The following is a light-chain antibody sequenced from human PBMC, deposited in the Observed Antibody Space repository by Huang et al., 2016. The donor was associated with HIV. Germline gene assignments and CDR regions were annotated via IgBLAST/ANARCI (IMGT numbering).Light chain of an antibody. CDR1: QSVVNSINNKKS. Sequence: DIVMTQSPDSLAVSLGERATINCKSSQSVVNSINNKKSLAWYQQKPGQPPKLLIYWATTREYGSPDRFSGSGSGTDVTLTISILQVEDAAVYYCQQYYSTPRTFGRGTKVESK. V-gene: IGKV4-1*01. CDR2: WAT. CDR3: QQYYSTPRT. J-gene: IGKJ1*01.